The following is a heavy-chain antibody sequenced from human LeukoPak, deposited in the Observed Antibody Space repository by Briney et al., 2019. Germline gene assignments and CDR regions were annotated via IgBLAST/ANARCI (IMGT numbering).Heavy chain of an antibody. D-gene: IGHD3-22*01. CDR2: IGTIISTT. Sequence: GGSLRLSCAASGFTFGSYEMNWVRQAPGKGLEWVSYIGTIISTTYYADSVKGRFTVSRDDAKNSLYLQMNSLRGDDTAVYYCASSFDRDSTGYDRPPGSWGQGTLVTVSS. CDR3: ASSFDRDSTGYDRPPGS. V-gene: IGHV3-48*03. J-gene: IGHJ5*02. CDR1: GFTFGSYE.